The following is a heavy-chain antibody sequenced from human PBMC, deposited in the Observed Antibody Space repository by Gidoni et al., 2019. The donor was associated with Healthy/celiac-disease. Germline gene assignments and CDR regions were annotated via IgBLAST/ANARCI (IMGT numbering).Heavy chain of an antibody. CDR3: ARNRRRVIVLTYYFDY. CDR1: GGSFSGYY. CDR2: INHSGST. D-gene: IGHD3-22*01. Sequence: QVQLQQWGAGMFTPSETLSLTCSLYGGSFSGYYWSWLRQPPGKGLEWIGAINHSGSTNYNPSLKSRVTISVDTSKTQFSLKLSSVTAADTAVYYCARNRRRVIVLTYYFDYWGQGTLVTVSS. J-gene: IGHJ4*02. V-gene: IGHV4-34*01.